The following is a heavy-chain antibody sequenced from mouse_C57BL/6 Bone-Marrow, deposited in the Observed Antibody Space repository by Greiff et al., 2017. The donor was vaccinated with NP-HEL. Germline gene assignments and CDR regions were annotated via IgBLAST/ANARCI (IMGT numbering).Heavy chain of an antibody. J-gene: IGHJ3*01. CDR2: ISSGGSYT. V-gene: IGHV5-6*01. CDR3: ARLCDCYFLWLAY. CDR1: GFTFSSYG. D-gene: IGHD2-3*01. Sequence: EVHLVESGGDLVKPGGSLKLSCAASGFTFSSYGMSWVRQTPDKRLEWVATISSGGSYTYYPDSVKGRFTISRDNAKNTLYLQMSSLKSEDTAMYYCARLCDCYFLWLAYWGQGTLVTVSA.